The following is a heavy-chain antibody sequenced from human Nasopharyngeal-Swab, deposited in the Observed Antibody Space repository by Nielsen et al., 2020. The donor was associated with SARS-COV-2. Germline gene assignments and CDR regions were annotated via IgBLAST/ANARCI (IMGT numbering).Heavy chain of an antibody. Sequence: SETLSLTCTVSGGSISSGGYYWSWIRQHPGKGLEWIGYIYYSGSTYYNPSLKSRVTISVDTSKNQFSLKLSSVTAADTAVYYCARDGYGSGGMDVWGQGTTATVSS. CDR3: ARDGYGSGGMDV. J-gene: IGHJ6*02. CDR1: GGSISSGGYY. V-gene: IGHV4-31*03. CDR2: IYYSGST. D-gene: IGHD3-10*01.